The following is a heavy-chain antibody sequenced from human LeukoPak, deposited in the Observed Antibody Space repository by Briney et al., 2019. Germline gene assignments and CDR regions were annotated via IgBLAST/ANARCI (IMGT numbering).Heavy chain of an antibody. CDR3: AKDMVAAANWFDP. CDR1: GFTFSRYE. D-gene: IGHD6-25*01. V-gene: IGHV3-48*03. CDR2: ISSSGYTI. J-gene: IGHJ5*02. Sequence: PGGSLRLSCAASGFTFSRYEMNWVRQAPGKGLEWVSYISSSGYTIYYADSVKGRFTVSRDNSKNTVYLQMNSLRAEDTAVYYCAKDMVAAANWFDPWGQGTLVTVSS.